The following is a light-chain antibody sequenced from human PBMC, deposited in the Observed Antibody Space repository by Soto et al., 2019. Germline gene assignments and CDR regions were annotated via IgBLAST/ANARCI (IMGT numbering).Light chain of an antibody. J-gene: IGLJ2*01. Sequence: QSALTQPPSASGSPGQSVTISCTGTSSDIGAFNSISWYQQYPGKAPKLIIFDITQRPSGVPDLFSGSKSANTASLTVSGLQDEDEADYHCSSHAGSNSLMVFGGGTKVTVL. CDR2: DIT. CDR3: SSHAGSNSLMV. V-gene: IGLV2-8*01. CDR1: SSDIGAFNS.